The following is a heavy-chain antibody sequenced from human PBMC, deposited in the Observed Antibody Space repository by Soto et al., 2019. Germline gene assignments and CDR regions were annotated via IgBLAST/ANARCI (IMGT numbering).Heavy chain of an antibody. CDR1: GASVNSSGYH. Sequence: SETLSLTCTVSGASVNSSGYHWAWIRQTPGKGLEWIRTVSYTGSSYYRPSFQSRATVSLDTSKNQFSLKLSSVTAADTGVYYCARHLAFGTVATSMGWFDPWGQGTQVTVSS. V-gene: IGHV4-39*01. D-gene: IGHD1-26*01. J-gene: IGHJ5*02. CDR2: VSYTGSS. CDR3: ARHLAFGTVATSMGWFDP.